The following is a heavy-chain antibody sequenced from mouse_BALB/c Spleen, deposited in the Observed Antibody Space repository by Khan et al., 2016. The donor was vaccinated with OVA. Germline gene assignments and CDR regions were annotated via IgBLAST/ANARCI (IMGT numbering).Heavy chain of an antibody. J-gene: IGHJ3*01. Sequence: EVELVESGGGLVKPGGSLKLSCAASGFTFSNYGVSWVRQTPEKRLEWVASISGGDTTYYPDSVKGRFTISRDNARNILYLQMSSLRSEDTAMYYCARDYWFAYWGQGTLVTVSA. CDR2: ISGGDTT. CDR1: GFTFSNYG. CDR3: ARDYWFAY. V-gene: IGHV5-6-5*01.